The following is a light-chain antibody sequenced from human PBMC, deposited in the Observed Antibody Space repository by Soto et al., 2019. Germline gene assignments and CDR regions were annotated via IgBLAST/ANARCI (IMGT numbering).Light chain of an antibody. J-gene: IGKJ1*01. CDR1: QTVSYSY. CDR3: QQYAIPPRT. Sequence: EIVLTQSPGTLSLSPGERATLSCRASQTVSYSYLAWYQQKPGQAPRLLIYGATNRATGVPDRFSGSGSVTGFTLTISRLEPEDFAVYYCQQYAIPPRTFGQGTKVEIK. V-gene: IGKV3-20*01. CDR2: GAT.